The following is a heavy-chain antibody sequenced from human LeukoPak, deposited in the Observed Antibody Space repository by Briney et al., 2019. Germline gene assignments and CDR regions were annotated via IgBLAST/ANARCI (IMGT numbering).Heavy chain of an antibody. V-gene: IGHV3-30*02. Sequence: GGSLRLSCAASGFTFSSYGMHWVRQAPGKGLEWVAVIWYDGSNKYYADSVKGRFTISRDNSKNTLYLQMTSLRAGDTAVYYCAKGSDSSSWRYFDYWGQGTLVTVSS. D-gene: IGHD6-13*01. CDR3: AKGSDSSSWRYFDY. CDR2: IWYDGSNK. J-gene: IGHJ4*02. CDR1: GFTFSSYG.